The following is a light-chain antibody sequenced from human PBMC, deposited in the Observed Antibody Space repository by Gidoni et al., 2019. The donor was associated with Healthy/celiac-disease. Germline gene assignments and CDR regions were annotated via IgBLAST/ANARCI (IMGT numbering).Light chain of an antibody. J-gene: IGLJ2*01. Sequence: QSALTQPASVSGSPGQSITISSTGTSSDVGGYNYVPWYQQHPGKAPKLMIYDVSNRPSGVSNRFSGSKSGNTASLTISGLQAEDEADYYCSSYTSSIPVVFGGGTKLTVL. CDR1: SSDVGGYNY. V-gene: IGLV2-14*01. CDR2: DVS. CDR3: SSYTSSIPVV.